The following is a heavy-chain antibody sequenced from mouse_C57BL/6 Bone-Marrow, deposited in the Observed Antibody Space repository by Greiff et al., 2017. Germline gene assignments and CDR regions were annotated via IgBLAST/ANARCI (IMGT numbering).Heavy chain of an antibody. V-gene: IGHV1-55*01. CDR3: ERGGLYDGYYWYFDV. Sequence: VQLQQPGAELVKPGASVKMSCKASGYTFTSYWITWVKPRPGQGLEWIGDIYPGSGSTNYNETFKSKATLTVDTSSSTAYMQLSSLTSEDSAVYYCERGGLYDGYYWYFDVGGRGTTVTVAA. D-gene: IGHD2-3*01. CDR2: IYPGSGST. CDR1: GYTFTSYW. J-gene: IGHJ1*03.